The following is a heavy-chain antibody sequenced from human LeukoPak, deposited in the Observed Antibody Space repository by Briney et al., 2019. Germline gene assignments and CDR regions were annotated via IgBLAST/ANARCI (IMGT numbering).Heavy chain of an antibody. D-gene: IGHD5-12*01. Sequence: VASVKVSCKASGHTFTGYYMHWVRQAPGQGLEWMGWINPNSGGTNYAQKFQGRVTMTRDTPISTAYMELSRLRSDDTAVYYCARIYGGYSYFDYWGQGTLVTVSS. CDR1: GHTFTGYY. CDR2: INPNSGGT. CDR3: ARIYGGYSYFDY. J-gene: IGHJ4*02. V-gene: IGHV1-2*02.